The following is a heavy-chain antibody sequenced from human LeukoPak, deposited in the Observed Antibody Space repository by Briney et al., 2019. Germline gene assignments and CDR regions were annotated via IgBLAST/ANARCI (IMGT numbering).Heavy chain of an antibody. CDR1: GFTFSNAW. CDR2: IKSKADGGTT. Sequence: GGSLRLSCAASGFTFSNAWMSWVRQAPGKGLEWVGRIKSKADGGTTDYAAPVKGRFIISRDDSKNTLFLQMNSLKTGDTAVYYFTPNAPRPLVVSGNYYRYGVWGKGTTVTVSS. CDR3: TPNAPRPLVVSGNYYRYGV. J-gene: IGHJ6*04. D-gene: IGHD2-15*01. V-gene: IGHV3-15*01.